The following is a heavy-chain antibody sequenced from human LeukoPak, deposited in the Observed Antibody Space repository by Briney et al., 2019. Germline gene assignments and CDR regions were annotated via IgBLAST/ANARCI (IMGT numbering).Heavy chain of an antibody. J-gene: IGHJ4*02. Sequence: ASGPTLVKPTQTLTLTCTFSGFSLSTPGVGVGWIRQPPGKALEWLTLIYWDGDKRYSPSLKSRLTITTDTSKTQVVLTMTNMDPVDTATYYCAHSRYFDPFDYWGQGTLVTVSS. CDR3: AHSRYFDPFDY. D-gene: IGHD3-9*01. V-gene: IGHV2-5*02. CDR1: GFSLSTPGVG. CDR2: IYWDGDK.